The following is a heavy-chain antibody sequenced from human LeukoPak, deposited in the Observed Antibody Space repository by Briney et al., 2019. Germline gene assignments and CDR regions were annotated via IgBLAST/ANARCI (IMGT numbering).Heavy chain of an antibody. CDR2: IYHSGST. CDR1: GGSISSSYW. D-gene: IGHD3-9*01. Sequence: SGTLSLTCAVSGGSISSSYWWSWVRQPPGQGLQWIGEIYHSGSTNFNPSLKSRVTISVDKSKNHFSLKLNSLTAADPAVYYGARGILGYYKLIVFSKAYGGQGTLVTVS. J-gene: IGHJ4*02. CDR3: ARGILGYYKLIVFSKAY. V-gene: IGHV4-4*02.